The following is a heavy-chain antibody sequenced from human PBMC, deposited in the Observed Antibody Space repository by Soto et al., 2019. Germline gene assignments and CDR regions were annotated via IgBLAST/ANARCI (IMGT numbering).Heavy chain of an antibody. CDR3: ARELVVGSYGMDV. J-gene: IGHJ6*02. V-gene: IGHV4-4*02. Sequence: NPSETLSLTCAVSGGSISSSNWWSWVRQPPGKGLEWIGEIYHSGSTNYNPSLKSRVTVSVDKSKNQFSLKLSSVTAADTAVYYCARELVVGSYGMDVWGQGTTVTVSS. D-gene: IGHD2-2*01. CDR1: GGSISSSNW. CDR2: IYHSGST.